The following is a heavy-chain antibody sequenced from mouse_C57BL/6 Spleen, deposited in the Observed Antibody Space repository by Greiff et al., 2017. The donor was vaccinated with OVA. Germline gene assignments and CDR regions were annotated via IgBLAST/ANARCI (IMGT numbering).Heavy chain of an antibody. CDR2: IYPRSGNT. V-gene: IGHV1-81*01. D-gene: IGHD1-1*01. CDR3: ARYNYGSSSYWYFDV. Sequence: QVQLQQSGAELARPGASVKLSCKASGYTFTSYGISWVKQRTGQGLEWIGEIYPRSGNTYYNEKFKGKATLTADKSSSTAYMELRSLTSEDSAVYVCARYNYGSSSYWYFDVWGTGTTVTVSS. CDR1: GYTFTSYG. J-gene: IGHJ1*03.